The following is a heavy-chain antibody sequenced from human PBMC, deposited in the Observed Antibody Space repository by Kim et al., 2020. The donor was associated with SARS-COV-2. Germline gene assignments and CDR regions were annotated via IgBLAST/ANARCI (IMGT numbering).Heavy chain of an antibody. CDR3: ARERVSLTYYYDSSGYYRFDY. V-gene: IGHV6-1*01. CDR1: GDSVSSNSAA. CDR2: TYYRSKWYN. J-gene: IGHJ4*02. D-gene: IGHD3-22*01. Sequence: SQTLSLPCAISGDSVSSNSAAWNWIRQSPSRGLEWLGRTYYRSKWYNDYAVSVKSRITINPDTSKNQFSLQLNSVTPEDTAVYYCARERVSLTYYYDSSGYYRFDYWGQGTLVTVSS.